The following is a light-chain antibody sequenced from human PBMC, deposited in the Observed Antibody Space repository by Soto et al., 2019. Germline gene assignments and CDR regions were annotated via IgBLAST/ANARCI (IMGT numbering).Light chain of an antibody. V-gene: IGKV1-5*01. J-gene: IGKJ1*01. Sequence: DIQMTQSTSTLSASVGDRVTITCRASQTISTWLAWYQHKPGRHPKLLIFDVSTLGSGVPSRFRGSGSGTEFTLTITNVQPDDFATYYCQQYHSYSQTFGQGTKVEIK. CDR3: QQYHSYSQT. CDR1: QTISTW. CDR2: DVS.